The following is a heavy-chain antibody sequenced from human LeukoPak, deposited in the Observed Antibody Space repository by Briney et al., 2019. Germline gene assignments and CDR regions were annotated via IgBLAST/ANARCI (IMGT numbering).Heavy chain of an antibody. D-gene: IGHD3-3*01. CDR2: MNPNSGNT. V-gene: IGHV1-8*03. CDR1: GYIFTNYD. Sequence: ASVKVSCKASGYIFTNYDINWVRQATGQGLEWMGWMNPNSGNTGYAQKFQGRVTITRNTSISTAYLELSSLISEDAAVYFCARGLEWLSSNYYYMDVWGKGTTVTVSS. CDR3: ARGLEWLSSNYYYMDV. J-gene: IGHJ6*03.